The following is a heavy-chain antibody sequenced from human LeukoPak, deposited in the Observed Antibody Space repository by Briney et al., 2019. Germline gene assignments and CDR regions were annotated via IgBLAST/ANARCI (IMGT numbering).Heavy chain of an antibody. D-gene: IGHD3-22*01. CDR3: ARRRVYNSSGYVYDASDI. V-gene: IGHV4-39*07. J-gene: IGHJ3*02. CDR1: GGSISSSSYY. CDR2: SDYTGST. Sequence: SETLSLTCPVYGGSISSSSYYWGWIRQRPGKGLDWAGSSDYTGSTYYNPSLKSRVTISVDTSKSQFSLKLSSVTAADTAVYYCARRRVYNSSGYVYDASDIWGQRTMVTVSS.